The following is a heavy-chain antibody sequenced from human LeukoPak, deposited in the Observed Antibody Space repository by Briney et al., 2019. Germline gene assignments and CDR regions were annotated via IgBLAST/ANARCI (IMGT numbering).Heavy chain of an antibody. CDR2: INPNSGGT. V-gene: IGHV1-2*02. CDR3: ARDLISRDNY. J-gene: IGHJ4*02. Sequence: LEWMGWINPNSGGTNYAQKFQGRVTMTRDTSISTAYMELSRLRSDDTAVYYCARDLISRDNYWGQGALVTVSS. D-gene: IGHD3-16*01.